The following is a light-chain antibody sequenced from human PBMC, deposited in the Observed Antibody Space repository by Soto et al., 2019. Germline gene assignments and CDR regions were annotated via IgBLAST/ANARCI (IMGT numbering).Light chain of an antibody. CDR1: SSDVGGYNY. CDR2: EVS. J-gene: IGLJ3*02. Sequence: QSALTQPASVSGSPGQSITISCTGTSSDVGGYNYVSWYQQHPGKVPKLMIYEVSNRPSGVANRFSGSKSGNTASLTISGLQAEDEADYYCSSYTPSSTWVFGGGTEVTVL. V-gene: IGLV2-14*01. CDR3: SSYTPSSTWV.